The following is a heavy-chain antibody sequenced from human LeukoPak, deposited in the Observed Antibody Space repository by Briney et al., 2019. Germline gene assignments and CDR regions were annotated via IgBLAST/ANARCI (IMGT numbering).Heavy chain of an antibody. CDR3: ARHGYSTASYYFDY. J-gene: IGHJ4*02. D-gene: IGHD6-13*01. CDR1: GGSISSYY. V-gene: IGHV4-59*08. CDR2: IYYSGST. Sequence: SETLSLTCTVSGGSISSYYWSWIRQPPGKGLEWIGYIYYSGSTNYNPSLRSRVTISVDTSKNQFSLRLSSVTAADTAVYYCARHGYSTASYYFDYWGQGTLVTVSS.